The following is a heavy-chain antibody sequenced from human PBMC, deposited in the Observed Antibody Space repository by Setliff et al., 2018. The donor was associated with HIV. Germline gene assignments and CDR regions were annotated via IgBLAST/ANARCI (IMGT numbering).Heavy chain of an antibody. J-gene: IGHJ4*02. D-gene: IGHD6-19*01. Sequence: SETLSLTCTVSGGSISIGGYYWGWIRQHPGKGLEWIEYIYHNGSTYYNPSLKSRLIISVDTSKNQFSLKLSSVTAADTAIYYCVRHGNQWLVTVDYWGQGTLVTVSS. CDR1: GGSISIGGYY. CDR2: IYHNGST. V-gene: IGHV4-31*03. CDR3: VRHGNQWLVTVDY.